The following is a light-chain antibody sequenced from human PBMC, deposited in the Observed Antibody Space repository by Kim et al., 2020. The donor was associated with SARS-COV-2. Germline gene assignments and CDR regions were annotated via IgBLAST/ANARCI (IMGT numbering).Light chain of an antibody. Sequence: SPGESATLSCRASQSVSSYLAWYQQKPGQAPRLLIYDASNRATGIPARFSSSGSGTDFTLTISSLEPEDFAVYYCQQRSNWPPWTFGQGTKVDIK. CDR3: QQRSNWPPWT. J-gene: IGKJ1*01. CDR1: QSVSSY. V-gene: IGKV3-11*01. CDR2: DAS.